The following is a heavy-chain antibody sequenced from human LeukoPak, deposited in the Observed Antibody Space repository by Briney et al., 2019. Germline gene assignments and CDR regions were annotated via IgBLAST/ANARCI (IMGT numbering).Heavy chain of an antibody. V-gene: IGHV3-30*18. CDR3: AKDRGYCSGGGCYYFDY. CDR1: GFTFSGYG. CDR2: ISYDGSNK. J-gene: IGHJ4*02. Sequence: PGGSLRLSCAASGFTFSGYGMHWVRQAPGKGLEWVAVISYDGSNKYYADSVKGRFTISRDNSKNTLYLQMNSLRPEDTAVYYCAKDRGYCSGGGCYYFDYWGQGTLVTVSS. D-gene: IGHD2-15*01.